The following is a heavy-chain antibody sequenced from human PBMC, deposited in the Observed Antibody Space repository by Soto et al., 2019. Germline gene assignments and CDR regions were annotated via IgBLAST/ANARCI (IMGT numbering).Heavy chain of an antibody. CDR3: ARIGGVAARTFDY. J-gene: IGHJ4*02. CDR2: IYYTGRT. D-gene: IGHD6-6*01. Sequence: PSETLSLTCTVSGGSISDFYWTWIRKSPGKGLEWIGYIYYTGRTDYNPSLASRLTISVDPSKTQLSLNLRSVSPADTAVYYCARIGGVAARTFDYWGPGTLVTVSS. V-gene: IGHV4-59*01. CDR1: GGSISDFY.